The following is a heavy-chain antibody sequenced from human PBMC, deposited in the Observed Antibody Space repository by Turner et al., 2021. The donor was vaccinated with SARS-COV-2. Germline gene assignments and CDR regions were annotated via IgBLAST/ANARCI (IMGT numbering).Heavy chain of an antibody. CDR2: ISSSSSTI. CDR3: ARADYGGNNYYYGMDV. D-gene: IGHD4-17*01. CDR1: CFTFSRYF. Sequence: ELQLLESGAGLVHPGGTLRLPCAATCFTFSRYFMHWVRQAPGKGLEWVSYISSSSSTIYYADSVKGRFTISRDNAKNSLYLQMNSLRDEDTAVYYCARADYGGNNYYYGMDVWGQGTTVTVSS. J-gene: IGHJ6*02. V-gene: IGHV3-48*02.